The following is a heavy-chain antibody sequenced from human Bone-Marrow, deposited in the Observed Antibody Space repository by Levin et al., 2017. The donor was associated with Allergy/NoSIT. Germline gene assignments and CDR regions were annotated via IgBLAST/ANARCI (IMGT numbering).Heavy chain of an antibody. CDR1: GFTFSNYA. D-gene: IGHD3/OR15-3a*01. Sequence: GGSLRLSCAASGFTFSNYAMTWVRQAPGKGLEWVSALGGVGDMTRYADSVKGRFTISRDNSKNTLSLQMNSLRVEDTAVYFCAKGSMVWFLEQDSCGGGTLVTGAS. CDR3: AKGSMVWFLEQDS. V-gene: IGHV3-23*01. CDR2: LGGVGDMT. J-gene: IGHJ4*02.